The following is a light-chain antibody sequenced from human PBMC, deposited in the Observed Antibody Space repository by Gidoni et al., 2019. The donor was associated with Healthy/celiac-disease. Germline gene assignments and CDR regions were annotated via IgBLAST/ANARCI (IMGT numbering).Light chain of an antibody. J-gene: IGLJ3*02. CDR3: CSYAGSSTWV. CDR2: EGS. Sequence: LTQPASVSGSPGQSITISGTGTSSDVGSYNLVSWYQQHPGKAPKLMIYEGSKRPSGVSNRFSGSKSGNTASLTISGLQAEDEADYYCCSYAGSSTWVFGGGTKLTVL. V-gene: IGLV2-23*01. CDR1: SSDVGSYNL.